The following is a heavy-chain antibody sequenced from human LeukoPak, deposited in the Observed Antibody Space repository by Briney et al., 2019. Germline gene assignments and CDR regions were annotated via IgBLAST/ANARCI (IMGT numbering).Heavy chain of an antibody. J-gene: IGHJ5*01. Sequence: PGGSLRLSCAACGFTFSNYWMHWVRQTPGKGLVWVSRINSDASVTTYADSVKGRFTISRDNAKNTLYLQMNSLRAEDTAVYYCGYYNSGSYSTPDSWGQGTQVTVSS. CDR3: GYYNSGSYSTPDS. CDR2: INSDASVT. D-gene: IGHD3-10*01. V-gene: IGHV3-74*01. CDR1: GFTFSNYW.